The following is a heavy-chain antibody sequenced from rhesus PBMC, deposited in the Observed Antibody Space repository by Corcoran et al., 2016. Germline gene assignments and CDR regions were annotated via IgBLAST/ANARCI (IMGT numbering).Heavy chain of an antibody. Sequence: EVQLVESGGGLAKPGGSLRLSCAASGFTFSSYWMNWVRQTPGKGLEWISAINSGGGSTYYADSVKGRFNISSDNSKNTLSLQMNSLRAEDTAVYYCAKEPTVTTSGYWGQGVLVTVSS. J-gene: IGHJ4*01. CDR2: INSGGGST. V-gene: IGHV3S42*01. CDR1: GFTFSSYW. CDR3: AKEPTVTTSGY. D-gene: IGHD4-35*01.